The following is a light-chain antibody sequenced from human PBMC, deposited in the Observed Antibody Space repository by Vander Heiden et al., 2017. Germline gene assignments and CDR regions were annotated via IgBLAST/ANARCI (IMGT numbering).Light chain of an antibody. J-gene: IGKJ3*01. CDR1: QSLLHSKGYNY. V-gene: IGKV2-28*01. Sequence: DIVMNQSPLSLPVTPGEPASISCRSSQSLLHSKGYNYLDWYLQKPGQSPQLLIYLGSNRASGVPDRFSGSGSGTDFTLKISRVEAEDVGVYYCMQALQTPFTFGPGTKVDIK. CDR2: LGS. CDR3: MQALQTPFT.